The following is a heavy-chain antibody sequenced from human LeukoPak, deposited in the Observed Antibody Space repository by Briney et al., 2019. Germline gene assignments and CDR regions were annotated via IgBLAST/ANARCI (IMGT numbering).Heavy chain of an antibody. J-gene: IGHJ4*02. CDR1: ISSITSGHY. CDR2: INHSGNT. Sequence: PSETLSLTCAVSISSITSGHYWGWIRQPPGKGLEWIGTINHSGNTYYNSSLKSRVSMSVDTSNKQFSLKLNSVTAADTAVYYCARGYGACGYFDYWGQGTLVTVSS. V-gene: IGHV4-38-2*01. CDR3: ARGYGACGYFDY. D-gene: IGHD4/OR15-4a*01.